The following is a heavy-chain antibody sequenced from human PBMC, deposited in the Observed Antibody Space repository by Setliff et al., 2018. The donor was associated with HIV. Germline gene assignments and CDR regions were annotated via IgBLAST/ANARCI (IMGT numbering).Heavy chain of an antibody. J-gene: IGHJ4*02. CDR3: ARGSGGFDY. CDR1: GYSFTKYY. V-gene: IGHV1-3*03. Sequence: ASVKVSCKASGYSFTKYYIHWVRQAPGQRLEWMGWINIGNGKTKYSQVFQGRVTITRDTSANTAYMELYILRSEDMAVYYCARGSGGFDYWGQGTLVTVSS. D-gene: IGHD2-8*02. CDR2: INIGNGKT.